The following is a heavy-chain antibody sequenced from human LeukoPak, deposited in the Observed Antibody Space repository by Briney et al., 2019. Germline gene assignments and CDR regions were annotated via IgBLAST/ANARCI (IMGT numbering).Heavy chain of an antibody. Sequence: SETLSLTCTVSGGSISSYYWSWIRQPPGKGLEWIGYIYYSGSTNYNPSLKSRVTISVDTSKNQFSLKLSSVTAADTAVYYCARERGMDSGSWYDWFDPWGQGTLVTVSS. V-gene: IGHV4-59*01. CDR2: IYYSGST. CDR3: ARERGMDSGSWYDWFDP. D-gene: IGHD6-13*01. CDR1: GGSISSYY. J-gene: IGHJ5*02.